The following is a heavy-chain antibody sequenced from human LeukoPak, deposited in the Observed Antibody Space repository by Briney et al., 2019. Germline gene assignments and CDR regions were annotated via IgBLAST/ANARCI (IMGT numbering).Heavy chain of an antibody. D-gene: IGHD6-19*01. CDR3: AKDRVAVAGIPYYFDY. CDR2: ISGSGGST. CDR1: GFTFSSYA. J-gene: IGHJ4*02. V-gene: IGHV3-23*01. Sequence: GGSLRLSCAASGFTFSSYAMSWVRQAPGKGLEWVSAISGSGGSTYYADSVKGRFTISRDNSKHTLYLQMNSLRAEDTAVYYCAKDRVAVAGIPYYFDYWGQGTLVTVSS.